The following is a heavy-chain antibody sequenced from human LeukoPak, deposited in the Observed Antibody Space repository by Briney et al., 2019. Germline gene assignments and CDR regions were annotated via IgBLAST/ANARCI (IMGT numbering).Heavy chain of an antibody. CDR3: AREIALVASNAFDI. Sequence: PGGSLRLSCAASGFTFSSYWMHWVRQAPGKGLVWVSRIKTDGSSTTYADSVKGRFTISRDNAKNTLYLQMNSLRAEDTAVYYCAREIALVASNAFDIWGQGTMVTVAS. CDR1: GFTFSSYW. J-gene: IGHJ3*02. D-gene: IGHD5-12*01. V-gene: IGHV3-74*01. CDR2: IKTDGSST.